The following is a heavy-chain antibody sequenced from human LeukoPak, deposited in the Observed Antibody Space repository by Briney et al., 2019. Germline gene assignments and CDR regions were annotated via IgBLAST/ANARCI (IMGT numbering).Heavy chain of an antibody. CDR2: VYYSGST. CDR3: ARADFGDYEWYFDL. J-gene: IGHJ2*01. V-gene: IGHV4-59*01. D-gene: IGHD4-17*01. Sequence: SETLSLTCTVSGGPIRDYYWSWIRQASGKGLEWIGSVYYSGSTIYNPSLKSRVTISMDTSKKHFSLQLTSVTAAETAVHYCARADFGDYEWYFDLWGRGTLVTVSS. CDR1: GGPIRDYY.